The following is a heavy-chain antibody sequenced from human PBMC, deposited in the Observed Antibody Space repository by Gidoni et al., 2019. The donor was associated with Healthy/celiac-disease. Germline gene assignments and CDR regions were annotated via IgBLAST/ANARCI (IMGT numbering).Heavy chain of an antibody. CDR2: IWYDGSNK. D-gene: IGHD3-10*01. CDR1: GFTFSSYG. CDR3: ARETYGSETYYFDY. J-gene: IGHJ4*02. Sequence: QVQLVDSVGGVVQPWWSLRLFCAASGFTFSSYGMHWVRQAPGKGLEWVAVIWYDGSNKYYADSVKGRFTISRDNSKNTLYLQMNSLRAEDTAVYYCARETYGSETYYFDYWGQGTLVTVSS. V-gene: IGHV3-33*01.